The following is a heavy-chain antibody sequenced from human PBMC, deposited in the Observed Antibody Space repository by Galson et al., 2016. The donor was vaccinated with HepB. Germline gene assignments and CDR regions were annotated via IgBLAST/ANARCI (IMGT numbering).Heavy chain of an antibody. CDR3: ARGGGSGNYFYYHYHMDV. V-gene: IGHV6-1*01. D-gene: IGHD3-10*01. J-gene: IGHJ6*03. CDR1: GDSVSNNGVA. Sequence: CAISGDSVSNNGVAWNWIRQSPSRGLEWLGRAYYRSNFYYDYATSVKSRITISADTSKNQLSVQLNSVTPDDTAVYYCARGGGSGNYFYYHYHMDVWGQGPT. CDR2: AYYRSNFYY.